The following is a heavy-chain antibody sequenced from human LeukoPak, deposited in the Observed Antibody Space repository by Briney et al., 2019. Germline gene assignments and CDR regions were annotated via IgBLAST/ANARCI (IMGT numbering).Heavy chain of an antibody. Sequence: PGGSLRLSCAASGFTFSSYSMNWVRQAPGKGLEWVSSISSSSSYIYYADSVKGRFTISRDNAKNSLYLQMNSLRAEDTAVYYCARVYSSSHNFDYWSQGTLVTVSS. CDR2: ISSSSSYI. J-gene: IGHJ4*02. V-gene: IGHV3-21*01. CDR1: GFTFSSYS. D-gene: IGHD6-6*01. CDR3: ARVYSSSHNFDY.